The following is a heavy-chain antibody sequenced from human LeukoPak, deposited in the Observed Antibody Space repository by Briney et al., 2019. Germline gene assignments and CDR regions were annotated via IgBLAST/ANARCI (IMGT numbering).Heavy chain of an antibody. CDR1: GGSISSSSYY. V-gene: IGHV4-39*01. Sequence: SETLSLTCTVSGGSISSSSYYWGWIRQPPGKGLEWIGSIYYSGSTYYNPSLKSRVTISVDTSKNQFSLKLSSVTAADTAVYYCARRYGSGRYNWFDPWGQGTLVTVSS. CDR3: ARRYGSGRYNWFDP. J-gene: IGHJ5*02. CDR2: IYYSGST. D-gene: IGHD3-10*01.